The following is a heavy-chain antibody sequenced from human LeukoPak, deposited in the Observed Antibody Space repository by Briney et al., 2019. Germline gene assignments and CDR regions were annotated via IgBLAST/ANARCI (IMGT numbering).Heavy chain of an antibody. V-gene: IGHV4-4*02. J-gene: IGHJ4*02. Sequence: SETLSLTCAVSGGSISSSNWWSWVRQPPGKGLEWIGEIYRSGSTNYNPSLKSRVTISVDTSKNQFSLKLSSVTAADTAVYYCATRFLGVVPAAMVDYWGQGTLVTVSS. CDR1: GGSISSSNW. CDR3: ATRFLGVVPAAMVDY. D-gene: IGHD2-2*01. CDR2: IYRSGST.